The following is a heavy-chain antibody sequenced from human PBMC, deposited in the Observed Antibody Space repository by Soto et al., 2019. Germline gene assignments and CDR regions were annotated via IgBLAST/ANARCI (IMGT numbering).Heavy chain of an antibody. CDR3: ARTSSKAATPWFWFDP. J-gene: IGHJ5*02. Sequence: SETLSLTCAVYGGSFSGYYWSWIRQPPGKGLEWIGEINHSGSTNYNPSLKSRVTISVDTSKNQFSLKLSSVTAADTAVYYCARTSSKAATPWFWFDPWGQGTLVTVYS. CDR1: GGSFSGYY. CDR2: INHSGST. D-gene: IGHD2-15*01. V-gene: IGHV4-34*01.